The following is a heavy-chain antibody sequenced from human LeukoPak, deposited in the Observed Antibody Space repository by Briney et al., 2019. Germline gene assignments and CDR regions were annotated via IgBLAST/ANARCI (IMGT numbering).Heavy chain of an antibody. Sequence: GGSLRLSCAASGFTFSSYAMSWVRRAPGKGLEWVSAISGSGGSTYYADSVKGRFTISRDNSKNTLYLQMNSLRAEDTAVYYCAKDLSIAVASREGTDYWGQGTLVTVSS. V-gene: IGHV3-23*01. CDR2: ISGSGGST. D-gene: IGHD6-19*01. J-gene: IGHJ4*02. CDR1: GFTFSSYA. CDR3: AKDLSIAVASREGTDY.